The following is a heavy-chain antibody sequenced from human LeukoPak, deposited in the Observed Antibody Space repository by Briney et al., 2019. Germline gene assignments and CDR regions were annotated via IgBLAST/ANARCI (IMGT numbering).Heavy chain of an antibody. Sequence: ASVKVSCKASGGTFSSYAISWVRQAPGQGLEWMGGIIPIFGTANYAQKFQGRATITADESTSTAYMELSSLRSEDTAVYYCARAKVATFSSSWYWFDPWGQGTLVTVSS. V-gene: IGHV1-69*01. CDR3: ARAKVATFSSSWYWFDP. CDR2: IIPIFGTA. CDR1: GGTFSSYA. D-gene: IGHD6-13*01. J-gene: IGHJ5*02.